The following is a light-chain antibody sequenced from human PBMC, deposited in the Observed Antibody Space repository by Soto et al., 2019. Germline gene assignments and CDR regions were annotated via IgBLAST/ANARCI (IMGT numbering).Light chain of an antibody. V-gene: IGKV1-39*01. CDR3: QQSYSTPLIT. J-gene: IGKJ3*01. Sequence: DIQMTQSPSSLSASVGDRVTITCRASQSISSHLNWYQQKPGKAPKLLIYAASTLQSGVPSRFSGSVSGTDSTLTISSLQPEDFATYYCQQSYSTPLITFGPGTKVDIK. CDR1: QSISSH. CDR2: AAS.